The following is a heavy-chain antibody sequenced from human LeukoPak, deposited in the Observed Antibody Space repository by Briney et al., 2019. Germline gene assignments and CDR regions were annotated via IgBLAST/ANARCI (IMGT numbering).Heavy chain of an antibody. Sequence: GRSLRLSCAASGFSFSRFGMNWVRQAPGKGLECVANIKEDGREKYYVDSVKGRFTISRDNAKNSLYLQMSSLRAEDTAVYYCARGGRPDYWGQGTLVTVSS. V-gene: IGHV3-7*01. CDR2: IKEDGREK. CDR3: ARGGRPDY. CDR1: GFSFSRFG. J-gene: IGHJ4*02. D-gene: IGHD3-10*01.